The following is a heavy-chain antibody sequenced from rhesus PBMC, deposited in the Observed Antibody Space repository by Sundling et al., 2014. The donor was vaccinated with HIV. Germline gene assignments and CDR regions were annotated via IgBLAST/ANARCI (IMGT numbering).Heavy chain of an antibody. J-gene: IGHJ4*01. CDR3: ARGRTIAVFDS. CDR1: GGSISSSD. V-gene: IGHV4-169*01. Sequence: QLQLQESGPGLVKPSETLSVTCAVSGGSISSSDWSWIRQAPGKGLEWIGYIYGSGSSTNYNPSLKSRVTLSVDTSKNQFSLKLSSVTAADTAVYYCARGRTIAVFDSWGQGVPVTVSS. CDR2: IYGSGSST. D-gene: IGHD6-37*01.